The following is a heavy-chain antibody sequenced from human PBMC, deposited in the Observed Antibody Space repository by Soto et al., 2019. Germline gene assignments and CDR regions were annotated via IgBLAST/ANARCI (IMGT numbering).Heavy chain of an antibody. CDR3: ARVDTPTVRVGMDV. CDR2: ISANIIST. V-gene: IGHV3-23*01. J-gene: IGHJ6*02. D-gene: IGHD2-15*01. CDR1: GFNFNSHA. Sequence: EVQLLESGGGLVQPGGSLRLSCAASGFNFNSHAMTWVRQAPGKGLGWVSTISANIISTYYADSVKGRFTISRDNSKNTLYLQMSSLRVKDTAVYHCARVDTPTVRVGMDVWGQGTTVTVSS.